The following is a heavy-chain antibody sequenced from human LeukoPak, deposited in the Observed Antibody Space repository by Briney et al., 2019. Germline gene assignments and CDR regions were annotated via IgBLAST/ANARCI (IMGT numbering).Heavy chain of an antibody. Sequence: PGGSLRLSCAASGFTFDDYGMSWVRQAPGKGLEWVSGINWNGGSTGYADSVKGRFTISRDNAKNSLYLQMNSLRAEDTAVYYCARFGVAKGAFYYYYYYMDVWGKGTTVTVSS. D-gene: IGHD3-3*01. CDR2: INWNGGST. CDR3: ARFGVAKGAFYYYYYYMDV. CDR1: GFTFDDYG. J-gene: IGHJ6*03. V-gene: IGHV3-20*04.